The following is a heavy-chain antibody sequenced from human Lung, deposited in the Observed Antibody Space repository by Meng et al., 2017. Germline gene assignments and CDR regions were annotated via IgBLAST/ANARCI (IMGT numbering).Heavy chain of an antibody. Sequence: GGLGGGLVKAGGSLRLSCEGSGFTFSNAYMTWVRQVPGKRLEWVGRIKSKPDGETIDYAAPVKGRFTISRDDSKNTVYLQMNSLKTEDTAVYYCSGHIDYWGQGTLVTVSS. J-gene: IGHJ4*02. V-gene: IGHV3-15*01. CDR1: GFTFSNAY. CDR2: IKSKPDGETI. CDR3: SGHIDY. D-gene: IGHD5-12*01.